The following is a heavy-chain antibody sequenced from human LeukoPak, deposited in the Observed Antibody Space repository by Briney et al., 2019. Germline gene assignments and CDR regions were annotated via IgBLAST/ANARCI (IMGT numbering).Heavy chain of an antibody. CDR2: IYYSGST. Sequence: SETLSLTCTVSGGSISSYYWSWIRQSPGKGLEWIGYIYYSGSTNFNPSLKSRVTISVDTSKNQFSLKLSSVTAADTAVYFCARGPYSYDSSGAFDIWGQGTMVTVSS. CDR1: GGSISSYY. J-gene: IGHJ3*02. V-gene: IGHV4-59*08. CDR3: ARGPYSYDSSGAFDI. D-gene: IGHD3-22*01.